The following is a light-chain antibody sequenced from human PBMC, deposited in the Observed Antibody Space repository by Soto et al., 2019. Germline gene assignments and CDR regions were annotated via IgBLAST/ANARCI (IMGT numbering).Light chain of an antibody. V-gene: IGLV2-14*01. CDR1: SSDVGAYNF. CDR3: SSYTISSTRV. J-gene: IGLJ3*02. CDR2: DVN. Sequence: QSALTQPASVSGSPGQSITISCTGTSSDVGAYNFVSWYQQHPGKAPKLMIYDVNNRPSGVSNRFSGSKSGNTASLTISGLQAEDEADYYCSSYTISSTRVFGGGTKLTVL.